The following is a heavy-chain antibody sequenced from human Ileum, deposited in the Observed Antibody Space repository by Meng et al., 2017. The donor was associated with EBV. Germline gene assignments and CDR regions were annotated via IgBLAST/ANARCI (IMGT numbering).Heavy chain of an antibody. CDR1: GGSFSTHT. V-gene: IGHV1-69*13. D-gene: IGHD1-14*01. J-gene: IGHJ4*02. CDR3: ARGRRNEPLFDY. CDR2: LIAVFDKT. Sequence: QVQLVQSGAEVKKPXSSVKVXCKTSGGSFSTHTFSWVRQAPGQGLEWMGGLIAVFDKTKAAPRFQDRVTFTADESTSTAYMELSSLTFDDTAVYFCARGRRNEPLFDYWGQGTLVTVSS.